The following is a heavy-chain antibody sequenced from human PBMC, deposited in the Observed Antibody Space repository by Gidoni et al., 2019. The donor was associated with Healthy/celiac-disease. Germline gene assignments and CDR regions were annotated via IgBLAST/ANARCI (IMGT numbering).Heavy chain of an antibody. CDR3: AKDGGGEVVVAAPFDY. Sequence: QVQLVESGGGVVQPGRSLRLSCAASGFTFSSYGMHWVRQAPGQGLEWVAVISYDGSNKYYADSVKGRFTISRDNSKNTLYLQMNSLRAEDTAVYYCAKDGGGEVVVAAPFDYWGQGTLVTVSS. CDR1: GFTFSSYG. CDR2: ISYDGSNK. D-gene: IGHD2-15*01. V-gene: IGHV3-30*18. J-gene: IGHJ4*02.